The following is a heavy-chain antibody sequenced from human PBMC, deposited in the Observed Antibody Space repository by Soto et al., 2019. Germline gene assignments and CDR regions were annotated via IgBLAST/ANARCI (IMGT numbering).Heavy chain of an antibody. V-gene: IGHV4-39*01. Sequence: QLQLQESGPGLVKPSETLSLTCSVSGGSISSSSYFWGWIRQPPGKGLEWIGSIYYSGSTYYNPSLQSRGTVSVDPSKNQFSLKLSSVTAADTAVYYCARHPSDFWFDPWGQGTLVTVSS. CDR2: IYYSGST. J-gene: IGHJ5*02. D-gene: IGHD2-21*02. CDR3: ARHPSDFWFDP. CDR1: GGSISSSSYF.